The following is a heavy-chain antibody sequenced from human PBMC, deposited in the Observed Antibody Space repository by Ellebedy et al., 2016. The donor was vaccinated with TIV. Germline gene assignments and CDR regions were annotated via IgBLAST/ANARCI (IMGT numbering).Heavy chain of an antibody. D-gene: IGHD2-2*02. CDR2: ISGYNGNT. V-gene: IGHV1-18*04. J-gene: IGHJ5*02. CDR3: ARDRYIKRIAWFDP. Sequence: AASVKVSCKASGYTFTSYGISWVRPAPGQGLEWMGWISGYNGNTNYAQKLQGRVTMTTDTSTSTAYMELRSLRSDYTAVYYCARDRYIKRIAWFDPWGQGTLVIVSS. CDR1: GYTFTSYG.